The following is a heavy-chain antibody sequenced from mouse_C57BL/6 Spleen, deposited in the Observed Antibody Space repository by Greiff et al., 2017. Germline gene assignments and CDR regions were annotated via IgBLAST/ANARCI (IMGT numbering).Heavy chain of an antibody. Sequence: VKLVESGAELVRPGASVTLSCKASGYTFTDYEMPWVKQTPVHGLEWIGAIDPETGGTAYNQKFKGKAILTADKSSSTAYMELRSLTSEDSAVYYCTRLKEGFAYWGQGTLVTVSA. CDR1: GYTFTDYE. CDR3: TRLKEGFAY. CDR2: IDPETGGT. V-gene: IGHV1-15*01. D-gene: IGHD1-3*01. J-gene: IGHJ3*01.